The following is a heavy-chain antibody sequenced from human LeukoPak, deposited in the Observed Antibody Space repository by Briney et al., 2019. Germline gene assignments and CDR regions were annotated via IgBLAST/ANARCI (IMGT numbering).Heavy chain of an antibody. CDR3: AREGSSGEHDY. Sequence: PGGSLRLSCAVSGFPFSNYGMNWVRQAPGKGLEWVSYLSGRSDSIYYSDSVKGRFTISRDNAKNSLYLQMNRLRDEDTAVYYCAREGSSGEHDYWGQGTLVTVSS. J-gene: IGHJ4*02. CDR2: LSGRSDSI. V-gene: IGHV3-48*02. CDR1: GFPFSNYG. D-gene: IGHD3-22*01.